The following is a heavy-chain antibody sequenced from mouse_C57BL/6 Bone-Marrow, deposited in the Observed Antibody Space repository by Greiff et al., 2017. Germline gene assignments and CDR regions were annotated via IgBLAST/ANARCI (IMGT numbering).Heavy chain of an antibody. Sequence: VQLVESGPGLVQPSQSLSITCTVSGFSLTSYGVHWVRQSPGKGLEWLGVIWSGGSTDYNAAFISRLSISKDNSKSQVFFKMNSLQADDTAIYYCARREGWTWFAYWGQGTLVTVSA. CDR1: GFSLTSYG. CDR2: IWSGGST. V-gene: IGHV2-2*01. J-gene: IGHJ3*01. D-gene: IGHD2-3*01. CDR3: ARREGWTWFAY.